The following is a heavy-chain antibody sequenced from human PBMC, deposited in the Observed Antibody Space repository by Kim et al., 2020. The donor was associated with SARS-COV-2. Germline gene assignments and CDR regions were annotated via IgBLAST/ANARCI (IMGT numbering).Heavy chain of an antibody. Sequence: ASVKVSCRASGYTFTNHAISWVRQAPGQGLEWIGWISGYNGNTNYAQRLQGRVTMTTDTSTSTAYMELRSLRSDDTAVYYCARPVKYYYTSGFDYWGQGT. D-gene: IGHD3-10*01. CDR3: ARPVKYYYTSGFDY. CDR2: ISGYNGNT. J-gene: IGHJ4*02. CDR1: GYTFTNHA. V-gene: IGHV1-18*04.